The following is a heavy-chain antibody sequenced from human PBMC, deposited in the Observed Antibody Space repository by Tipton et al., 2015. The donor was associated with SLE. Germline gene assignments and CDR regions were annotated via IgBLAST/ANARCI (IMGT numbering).Heavy chain of an antibody. CDR3: ARAGVGATTIYY. V-gene: IGHV3-7*01. CDR2: IKQGGSEK. Sequence: SLRLSCAASGFTFSSYWMSWVRQAPGKGLEWVANIKQGGSEKYYVDSVKGRFTISRDNAKNSLYLQMNSLRVEDTAVYYCARAGVGATTIYYWGQGNLVTVSS. J-gene: IGHJ4*02. D-gene: IGHD1-26*01. CDR1: GFTFSSYW.